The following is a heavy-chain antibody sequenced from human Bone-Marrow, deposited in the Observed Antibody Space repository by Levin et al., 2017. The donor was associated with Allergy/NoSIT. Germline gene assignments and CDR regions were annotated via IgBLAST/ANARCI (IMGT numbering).Heavy chain of an antibody. V-gene: IGHV1-18*01. CDR3: ARGPVIITKTHYYYYGLDV. CDR1: GYTLTSHG. J-gene: IGHJ6*02. D-gene: IGHD3-22*01. CDR2: INTDNGNA. Sequence: ASVKVSCKASGYTLTSHGITWVRQAPGHGLEYMGWINTDNGNATYAQTFKGRVTLTTDTSTSTAYMEVRSLKSDDTAMYFCARGPVIITKTHYYYYGLDVWGQGTTVTVSS.